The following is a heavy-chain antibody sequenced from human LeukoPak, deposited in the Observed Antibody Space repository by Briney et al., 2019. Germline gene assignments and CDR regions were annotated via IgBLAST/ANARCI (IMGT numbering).Heavy chain of an antibody. V-gene: IGHV3-64*01. D-gene: IGHD1-26*01. J-gene: IGHJ4*02. CDR3: ARWGSYYNFDY. Sequence: GGSLRLSCGVSGFSISRYVMHWVRQAPGKGLEYVSAIGNNGDTTYYANSVRGRFTISRDNSKNTLYLQMGSLGAEDMAVYYCARWGSYYNFDYWGQGTLVAVSS. CDR2: IGNNGDTT. CDR1: GFSISRYV.